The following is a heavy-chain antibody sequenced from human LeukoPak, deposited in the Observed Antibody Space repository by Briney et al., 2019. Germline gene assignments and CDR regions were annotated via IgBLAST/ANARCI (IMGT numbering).Heavy chain of an antibody. CDR1: GFTFSRYG. D-gene: IGHD6-13*01. CDR3: AGGHSSSWYWFDP. CDR2: IWYDGSNK. Sequence: GGSLRLSCAASGFTFSRYGMHWVRQAPGKGLEWVAVIWYDGSNKYYADSVKGRFTISRDNSKNTLYLQMNSLRAEDTAVYYCAGGHSSSWYWFDPWGQGTLVTVSS. J-gene: IGHJ5*02. V-gene: IGHV3-33*01.